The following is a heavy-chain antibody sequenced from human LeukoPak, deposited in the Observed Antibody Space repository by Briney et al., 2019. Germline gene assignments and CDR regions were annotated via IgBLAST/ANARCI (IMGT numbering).Heavy chain of an antibody. CDR1: GGSISSYY. D-gene: IGHD7-27*01. Sequence: SETLSLTCTVSGGSISSYYWSWIRQPPGKGLEWIGYIYYGGSTNYNPSLKSRVTISVDTSKNQLSLKLSSVTAADTAVYYCAGGPSGVGFYYYYGMDVWGQGTTVTVSS. CDR3: AGGPSGVGFYYYYGMDV. J-gene: IGHJ6*02. V-gene: IGHV4-59*01. CDR2: IYYGGST.